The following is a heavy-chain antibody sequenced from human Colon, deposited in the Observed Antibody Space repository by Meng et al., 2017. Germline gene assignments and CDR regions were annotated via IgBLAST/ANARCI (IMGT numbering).Heavy chain of an antibody. CDR3: ATELYDTIGYYPYY. Sequence: GESLKISCAASGFSFGTYAIHWVRQAPGKGLEGVAVISYDGSNTYYADAVKGRFTISRDNSRNTLYLQMNSLRAEDTAVYYCATELYDTIGYYPYYWGQGTLGTVSS. CDR1: GFSFGTYA. V-gene: IGHV3-30*14. J-gene: IGHJ4*02. D-gene: IGHD3-22*01. CDR2: ISYDGSNT.